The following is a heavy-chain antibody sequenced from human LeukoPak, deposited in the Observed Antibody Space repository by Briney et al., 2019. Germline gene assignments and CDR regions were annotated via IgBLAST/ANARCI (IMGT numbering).Heavy chain of an antibody. CDR2: IKQDGSEK. CDR1: GFTFSSYW. D-gene: IGHD3-10*01. Sequence: PGGSLRLSCAASGFTFSSYWMSWVRQAPGKGLEWVANIKQDGSEKYYVDSVKGRFTISRDNAKNSLYLQMNSLRAEDTAVYYCARDRGVLLWFGELGSFDYWGLGTLVTVSS. V-gene: IGHV3-7*01. CDR3: ARDRGVLLWFGELGSFDY. J-gene: IGHJ4*02.